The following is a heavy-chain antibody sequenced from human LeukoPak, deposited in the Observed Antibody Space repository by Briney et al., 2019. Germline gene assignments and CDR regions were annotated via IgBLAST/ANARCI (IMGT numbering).Heavy chain of an antibody. Sequence: GGSLRLSCVASGFSFSTYWLNWVRQAPGKGLEWVSSISSSSSYIYYADSVKGRFTISRDNAKNSLYLQMNSLRAEDTAVYYCASYGDYDWYFDLWGRGTLVTVSS. CDR3: ASYGDYDWYFDL. CDR1: GFSFSTYW. D-gene: IGHD4-17*01. CDR2: ISSSSSYI. V-gene: IGHV3-21*01. J-gene: IGHJ2*01.